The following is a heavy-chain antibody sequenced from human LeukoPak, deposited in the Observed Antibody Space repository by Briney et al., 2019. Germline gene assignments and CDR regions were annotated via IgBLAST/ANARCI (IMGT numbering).Heavy chain of an antibody. J-gene: IGHJ4*02. CDR2: ISSSSSYI. CDR1: GFTFSSYS. CDR3: AQKGGGDEGY. D-gene: IGHD3-16*01. V-gene: IGHV3-21*01. Sequence: GGSLRLSRAASGFTFSSYSMNWVRQAPGKGLEWVSSISSSSSYIYYADSVKGRFTISRDNAKNSLYLQMNSLRAEDTAVYYCAQKGGGDEGYWGQGTLVTVSS.